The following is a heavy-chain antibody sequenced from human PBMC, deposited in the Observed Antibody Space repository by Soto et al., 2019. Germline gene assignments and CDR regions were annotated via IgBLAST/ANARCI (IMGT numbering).Heavy chain of an antibody. J-gene: IGHJ5*02. D-gene: IGHD3-3*01. CDR1: GGSFNGYY. CDR3: ARGRVSREVVFGVAIKRGGWFDP. CDR2: IYHSGSA. Sequence: PSETLSLTCAVYGGSFNGYYWNWRRLSPGEGLEWIGEIYHSGSANYNPSLKSRVTMSVDTSNNQFSLKLSSLTAADTAVYYCARGRVSREVVFGVAIKRGGWFDPWGQGTLVTVSS. V-gene: IGHV4-34*01.